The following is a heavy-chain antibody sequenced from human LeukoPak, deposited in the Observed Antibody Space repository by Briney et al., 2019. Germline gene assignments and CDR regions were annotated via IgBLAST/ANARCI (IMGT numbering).Heavy chain of an antibody. Sequence: SETLSLTCTVSGGSISSSSYYWGWIRQPPGKGLEWIGSIYYSGSTYYNPSLKSRVTISVDTSKNQFSLKLSSVTAADTAVYYCARDYYDILTGYYSAFDIWGQGTMVTVSS. D-gene: IGHD3-9*01. CDR1: GGSISSSSYY. CDR3: ARDYYDILTGYYSAFDI. V-gene: IGHV4-39*07. CDR2: IYYSGST. J-gene: IGHJ3*02.